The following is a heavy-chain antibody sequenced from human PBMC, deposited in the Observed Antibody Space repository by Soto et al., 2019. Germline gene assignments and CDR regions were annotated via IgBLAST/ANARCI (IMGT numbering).Heavy chain of an antibody. CDR1: GFSFSGYG. CDR3: AREKIVVGSGPAFQF. V-gene: IGHV3-30-3*01. Sequence: QVQLVESGGGVVQPGRSLRLSCEASGFSFSGYGMHWLRQAPGKGLEWVTVISYDGSTKHYADSVKGRFTISRDNSIHTLFLLMNSLRPEYTAVYYCAREKIVVGSGPAFQFWGQGARVTVSS. D-gene: IGHD2-2*01. J-gene: IGHJ4*02. CDR2: ISYDGSTK.